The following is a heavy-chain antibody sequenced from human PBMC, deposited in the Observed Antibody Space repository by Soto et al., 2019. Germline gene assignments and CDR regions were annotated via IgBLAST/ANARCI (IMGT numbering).Heavy chain of an antibody. CDR3: PRTDIGNWFDP. CDR1: GDSISSSDYS. V-gene: IGHV4-39*02. D-gene: IGHD2-15*01. CDR2: ISYGGAT. J-gene: IGHJ5*02. Sequence: SETLSLTGSFAGDSISSSDYSWGWIRQPPGKGLEWIGSISYGGATYCNPSLKSRVTISIDAYKNHFSLKLTSVTAADTAVYYCPRTDIGNWFDPWGQGTLVTVSS.